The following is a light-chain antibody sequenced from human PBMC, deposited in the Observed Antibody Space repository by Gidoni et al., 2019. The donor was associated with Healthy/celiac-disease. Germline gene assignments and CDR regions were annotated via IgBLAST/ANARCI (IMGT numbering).Light chain of an antibody. J-gene: IGKJ4*01. Sequence: DIQMTRSPSSLSASVGDRVTITCQASQDISNYLNWYQQKPGKAPKLLIYDASNLETGVPSRFSGSGSGTDFTFTISSLQPEDIPTYYCQQYDNLPPKLTFGGGTKVEIK. V-gene: IGKV1-33*01. CDR3: QQYDNLPPKLT. CDR1: QDISNY. CDR2: DAS.